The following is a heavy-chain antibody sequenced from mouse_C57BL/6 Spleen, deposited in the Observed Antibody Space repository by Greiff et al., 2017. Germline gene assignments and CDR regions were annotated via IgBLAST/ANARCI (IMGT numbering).Heavy chain of an antibody. CDR1: GFTFSSYA. J-gene: IGHJ2*01. CDR3: ARDGGYYGYYFDY. Sequence: EVMLVESGGGLVKPGGSLKLSCAVSGFTFSSYAMSWVRQTPEKRLEWVAIISDGGSYTYYTDNVNGRFTSSRDNAKNHLYLQMSHLKSEDTTMYYCARDGGYYGYYFDYWGQGTTLTVSS. V-gene: IGHV5-4*01. D-gene: IGHD1-1*01. CDR2: ISDGGSYT.